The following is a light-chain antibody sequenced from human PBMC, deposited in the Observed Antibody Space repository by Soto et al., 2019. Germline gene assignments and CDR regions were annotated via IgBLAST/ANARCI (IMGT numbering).Light chain of an antibody. CDR2: AAS. Sequence: DIQMTQSPSSLSASVGDRVTITCRASQSISSYLNWYQQKPGKAPKLLIYAASSLQSGVPSRFSGSESGTDFTLTISSLQPEDFAPYYCKQSYSTPPTFGGGTKVEIK. V-gene: IGKV1-39*01. CDR3: KQSYSTPPT. CDR1: QSISSY. J-gene: IGKJ4*01.